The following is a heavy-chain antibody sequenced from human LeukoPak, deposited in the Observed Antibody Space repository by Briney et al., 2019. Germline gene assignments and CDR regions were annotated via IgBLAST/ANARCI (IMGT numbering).Heavy chain of an antibody. Sequence: GASVKVSCKASGYTFTSYGITWVRQAPGQGLEWMGWISAYNGNTNYAQKLQGRVTMTTDKSTSTAYMELSSLRSEDTAVYYRARGGPGYAFDIWGQGTMVTVSS. CDR2: ISAYNGNT. J-gene: IGHJ3*02. CDR3: ARGGPGYAFDI. V-gene: IGHV1-18*01. CDR1: GYTFTSYG.